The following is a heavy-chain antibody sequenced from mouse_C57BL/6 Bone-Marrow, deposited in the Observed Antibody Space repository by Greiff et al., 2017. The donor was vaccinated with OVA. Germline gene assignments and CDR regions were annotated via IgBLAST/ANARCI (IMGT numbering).Heavy chain of an antibody. CDR1: GYTFTSYW. CDR2: IHPNSGST. J-gene: IGHJ3*01. D-gene: IGHD2-4*01. Sequence: QVQLQQPGAELVKPGASVKLSCKASGYTFTSYWMHWVKQRPGQGLEWIGMIHPNSGSTNYNEKFKSKPTLTVDKSSSTAYMQLSSLTSEDSAVYYCARGGYDYHAGGFAYWGQGTLVTVSA. V-gene: IGHV1-64*01. CDR3: ARGGYDYHAGGFAY.